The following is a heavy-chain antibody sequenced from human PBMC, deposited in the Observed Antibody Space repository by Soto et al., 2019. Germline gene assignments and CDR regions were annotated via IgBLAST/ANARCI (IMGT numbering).Heavy chain of an antibody. Sequence: EVQLVESGGGLVQPGGSLRLSCAASGLTVSNNYMTWVRQAPGKGLEWVSVIYSGGSTYYADSVKGRFTISRDNSKNTLYLQMNNLRAEDTAVYYCARDLRSLSGSPFDYWGQGTLVTVSS. J-gene: IGHJ4*02. CDR2: IYSGGST. CDR3: ARDLRSLSGSPFDY. V-gene: IGHV3-66*01. D-gene: IGHD3-10*01. CDR1: GLTVSNNY.